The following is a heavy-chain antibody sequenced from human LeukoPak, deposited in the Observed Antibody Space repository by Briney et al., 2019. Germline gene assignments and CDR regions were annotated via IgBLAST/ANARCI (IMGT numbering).Heavy chain of an antibody. CDR3: ARLDYNFGTN. Sequence: PSETLSLTCTVSGDSISSSSYCWGWIRQPPGKGLEWIGNIYYSGSTYYNPSLKSRVTISIDTSKNQFSLKLSSVTAADTAFYYCARLDYNFGTNWGQGALVTVSP. CDR1: GDSISSSSYC. CDR2: IYYSGST. D-gene: IGHD1-1*01. V-gene: IGHV4-39*01. J-gene: IGHJ4*02.